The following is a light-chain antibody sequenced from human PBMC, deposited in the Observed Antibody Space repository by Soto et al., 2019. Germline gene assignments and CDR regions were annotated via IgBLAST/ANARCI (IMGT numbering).Light chain of an antibody. Sequence: EIGLTQYPATLSVSPGERVTLSCRASQSGRSKLAWFQQKPGQAPRLLIYGASTRVTGVPSRFSGSGSGTEFTLTISSLQSEDFALYYCQQYDQWPLTFGGVAKVDVK. CDR2: GAS. J-gene: IGKJ4*01. V-gene: IGKV3-15*01. CDR1: QSGRSK. CDR3: QQYDQWPLT.